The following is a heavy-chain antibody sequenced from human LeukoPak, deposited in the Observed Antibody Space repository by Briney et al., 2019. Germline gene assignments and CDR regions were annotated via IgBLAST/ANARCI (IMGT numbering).Heavy chain of an antibody. D-gene: IGHD1-7*01. Sequence: PGGSLRLSCAASGFTFSSYGMHWVRQAPGKGLEWVAVIWYDGSNKYYADSVKGRFTISRDNSKNTLYLQMNSLRAEDTAVYYCARDPLELGLLDYWGQGTLVTVSS. CDR2: IWYDGSNK. CDR1: GFTFSSYG. V-gene: IGHV3-33*01. CDR3: ARDPLELGLLDY. J-gene: IGHJ4*02.